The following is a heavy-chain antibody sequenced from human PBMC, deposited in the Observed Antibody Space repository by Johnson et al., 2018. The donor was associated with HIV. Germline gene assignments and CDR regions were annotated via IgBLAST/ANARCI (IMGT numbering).Heavy chain of an antibody. CDR1: GFTFSDYY. Sequence: QMLLVESGGGLVKPGGSLRLSCAASGFTFSDYYMSWIRQAPGKGLEWVSYISMSGRTINYADPVKGRFTISRDNAKNSLYLQMNSLRAEDTAVYYCARAVDSVGNSPSRAFDIWGRGTLVTVSS. V-gene: IGHV3-11*04. D-gene: IGHD4-23*01. CDR2: ISMSGRTI. CDR3: ARAVDSVGNSPSRAFDI. J-gene: IGHJ3*02.